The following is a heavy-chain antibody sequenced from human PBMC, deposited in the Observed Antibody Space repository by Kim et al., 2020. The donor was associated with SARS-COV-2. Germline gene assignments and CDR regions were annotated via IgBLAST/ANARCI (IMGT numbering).Heavy chain of an antibody. D-gene: IGHD3-22*01. J-gene: IGHJ4*02. V-gene: IGHV3-9*01. Sequence: KGRFTISRDNAKNSLYLQMNSLRAEDTALYYCAKDGRDYYDSSGGGFFDYWGQGTLVTVSS. CDR3: AKDGRDYYDSSGGGFFDY.